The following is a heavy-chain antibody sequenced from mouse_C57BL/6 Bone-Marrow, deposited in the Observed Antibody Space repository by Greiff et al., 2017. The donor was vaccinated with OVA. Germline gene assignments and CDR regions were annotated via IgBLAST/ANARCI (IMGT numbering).Heavy chain of an antibody. J-gene: IGHJ4*01. V-gene: IGHV5-6*01. CDR3: ARHYEGDYYYAMDY. D-gene: IGHD2-3*01. CDR2: ISSGGSYT. CDR1: GFTFSSYG. Sequence: EVQGVASGGDLVKPGGSLKLSCAASGFTFSSYGMSWVRQTPDKRLEWVATISSGGSYTYYPDSVKGRFTISRDNAKNTLYLQMSSLKSEDTAMYYCARHYEGDYYYAMDYWGQGTSVTVSS.